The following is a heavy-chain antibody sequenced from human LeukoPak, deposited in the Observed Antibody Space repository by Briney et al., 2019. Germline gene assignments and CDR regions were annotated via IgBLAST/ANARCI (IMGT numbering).Heavy chain of an antibody. V-gene: IGHV1-18*04. D-gene: IGHD6-19*01. Sequence: ASVKVSCKASGYTFSSYGINWVRQAPGQGLEWMGWVSAYNGHTNYVQKMQGRVTMTTDTSTNTAYMDLRSLRFDDTAVYYCARGPGIAVAGVFDYWGQGSLVTVSS. J-gene: IGHJ4*02. CDR2: VSAYNGHT. CDR1: GYTFSSYG. CDR3: ARGPGIAVAGVFDY.